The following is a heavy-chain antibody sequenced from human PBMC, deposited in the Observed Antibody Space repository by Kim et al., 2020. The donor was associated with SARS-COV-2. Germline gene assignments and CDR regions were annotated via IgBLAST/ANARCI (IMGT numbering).Heavy chain of an antibody. J-gene: IGHJ4*02. CDR3: ARHWGTTTTGSEY. D-gene: IGHD1-1*01. CDR2: IKGDGSEK. V-gene: IGHV3-7*01. Sequence: GGSLRLSCAASGFTFSNYWMNWVRQAPGKGLEWVANIKGDGSEKYYVDSAEGRFTISRDNAKNSLYLQMNSLRAEDTAVYYCARHWGTTTTGSEYWGQGT. CDR1: GFTFSNYW.